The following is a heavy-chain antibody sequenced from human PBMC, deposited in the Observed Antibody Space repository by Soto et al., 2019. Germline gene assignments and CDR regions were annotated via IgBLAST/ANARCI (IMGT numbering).Heavy chain of an antibody. D-gene: IGHD3-3*01. J-gene: IGHJ4*02. Sequence: GGSLRLSCAASGFSFGSYALSWVRQAPGKGLEWVSTISGSDGKTFYADSVKGRFSISRDTSQSTLYLQMNSLRADDTAMYYCARWSHLDYWGQGTRVTVSS. V-gene: IGHV3-23*01. CDR1: GFSFGSYA. CDR3: ARWSHLDY. CDR2: ISGSDGKT.